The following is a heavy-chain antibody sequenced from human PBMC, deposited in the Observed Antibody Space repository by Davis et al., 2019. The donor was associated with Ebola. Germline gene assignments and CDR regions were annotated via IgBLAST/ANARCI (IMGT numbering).Heavy chain of an antibody. D-gene: IGHD3-10*01. J-gene: IGHJ4*02. CDR1: GFAFSSYW. CDR2: IKQDGSEK. V-gene: IGHV3-7*03. CDR3: AREGGGSWGY. Sequence: GESLKISCAASGFAFSSYWMTWVRRAPGKGLEWVANIKQDGSEKYYVESVRGRFNVSRDNANNSVFLQMDSLRAEDTGVYYCAREGGGSWGYWGQGTLVTVSS.